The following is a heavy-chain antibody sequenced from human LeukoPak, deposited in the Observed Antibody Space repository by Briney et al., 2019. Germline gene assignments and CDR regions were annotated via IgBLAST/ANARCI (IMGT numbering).Heavy chain of an antibody. D-gene: IGHD2-8*02. CDR3: ARNCTADNDVSRRDKWFDP. V-gene: IGHV4-39*07. CDR1: GDSIISNSHY. J-gene: IGHJ5*02. CDR2: IYYSGST. Sequence: SETLSLTCTVSGDSIISNSHYWAWIRQPPGQGLEWIGSIYYSGSTHYNPSLKSRVTISVDTSNNQFSLKLRSVTAADTALYFCARNCTADNDVSRRDKWFDPWGHGTLVTVSS.